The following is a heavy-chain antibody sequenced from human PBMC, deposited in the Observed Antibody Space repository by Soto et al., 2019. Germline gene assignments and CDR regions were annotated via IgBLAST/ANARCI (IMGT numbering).Heavy chain of an antibody. D-gene: IGHD2-8*01. J-gene: IGHJ6*02. CDR2: IYPRDSDT. CDR1: GYSFTTYW. Sequence: GESLKISCKGAGYSFTTYWIGWVRQMPGKGLECVGIIYPRDSDTRYSPSFQGQVTISVDRSDSTAYLRWSSLKASDTAIYYCARLMYAGYYYYALDVWGEGTTVTV. V-gene: IGHV5-51*01. CDR3: ARLMYAGYYYYALDV.